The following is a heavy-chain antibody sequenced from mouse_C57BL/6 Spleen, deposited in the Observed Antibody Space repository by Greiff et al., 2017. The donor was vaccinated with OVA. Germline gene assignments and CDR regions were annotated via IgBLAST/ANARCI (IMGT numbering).Heavy chain of an antibody. Sequence: VQLKESGAELVKPGASVKLSCKASGYTFTEYTIHWVKQRSGQGLEWIGWFYPGSGSITYNEKFKDKATLTADKSSSTVYMELSRLTSEDSAVYFCARQYYYGSSYGYFDVWGTGTTVTVSS. CDR3: ARQYYYGSSYGYFDV. CDR1: GYTFTEYT. CDR2: FYPGSGSI. V-gene: IGHV1-62-2*01. J-gene: IGHJ1*03. D-gene: IGHD1-1*01.